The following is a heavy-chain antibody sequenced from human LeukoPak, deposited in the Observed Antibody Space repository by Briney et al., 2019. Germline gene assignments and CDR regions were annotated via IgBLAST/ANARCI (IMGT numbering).Heavy chain of an antibody. V-gene: IGHV3-21*01. CDR3: ARNGGDYYDSSGYYCY. D-gene: IGHD3-22*01. Sequence: GSLRLSCAASGFTFSSYWMSWVRQAPGKGLEWVSSISSSSSYIYYADSVKGRFTISRDNAKNSLYLQMNSLRAEDTAVYYCARNGGDYYDSSGYYCYWGQGTLVTVSS. CDR1: GFTFSSYW. CDR2: ISSSSSYI. J-gene: IGHJ4*02.